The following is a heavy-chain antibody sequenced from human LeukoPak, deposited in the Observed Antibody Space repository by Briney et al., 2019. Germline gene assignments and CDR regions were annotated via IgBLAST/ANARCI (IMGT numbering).Heavy chain of an antibody. CDR2: IYYSGST. Sequence: SETLSLTCTVSGGSISSYYWSWIRQPPGKGLEWIGYIYYSGSTNYNPSLKSRVTISVDTSKNQFSLKLSSVTAADTAVYYCASHRRYYYGSGSPVGAFDIWGQGTMVTVSS. J-gene: IGHJ3*02. CDR1: GGSISSYY. D-gene: IGHD3-10*01. CDR3: ASHRRYYYGSGSPVGAFDI. V-gene: IGHV4-59*01.